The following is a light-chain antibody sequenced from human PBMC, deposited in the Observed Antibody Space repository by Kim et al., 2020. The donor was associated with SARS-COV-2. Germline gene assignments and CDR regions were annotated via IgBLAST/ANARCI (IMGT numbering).Light chain of an antibody. V-gene: IGLV2-14*04. CDR1: SSDVGGYNY. CDR3: CSYAGSPWV. Sequence: PVQSITISCTGTSSDVGGYNYVSWYQQHPGKAPKVMIYDVTKRPSGVSNRFSGSKSGNTASLTISGLQAEDEADYYCCSYAGSPWVFGGGTQLTVL. J-gene: IGLJ3*02. CDR2: DVT.